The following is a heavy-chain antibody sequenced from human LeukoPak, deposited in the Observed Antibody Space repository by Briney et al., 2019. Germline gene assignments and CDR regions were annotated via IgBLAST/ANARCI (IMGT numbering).Heavy chain of an antibody. CDR2: IRYDGSNK. J-gene: IGHJ4*02. CDR3: AKDRGSGEQQLIGY. V-gene: IGHV3-30*02. Sequence: GGSLRLSCAASRFTFSSYGMHWVRQAPGKGLEWVAFIRYDGSNKYYADSVKGRFTISRDNSKNTLYLQMNSLRAEDTAVYYCAKDRGSGEQQLIGYWGQGTLVTVSS. CDR1: RFTFSSYG. D-gene: IGHD6-13*01.